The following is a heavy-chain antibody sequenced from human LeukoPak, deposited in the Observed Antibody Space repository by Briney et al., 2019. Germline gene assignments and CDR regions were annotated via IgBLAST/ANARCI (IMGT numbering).Heavy chain of an antibody. V-gene: IGHV3-23*01. CDR2: ISGSGGTT. CDR3: AKDLGMITFGGVTFDY. CDR1: GFTFSSYA. D-gene: IGHD3-16*01. Sequence: TGGSLRLSCAASGFTFSSYAMSWVRQAPGKGLEWVSAISGSGGTTYYADSVKGRFTISRDNSKNTLYLQMNSLRAEDTAVYYCAKDLGMITFGGVTFDYWGQGTLVTVSS. J-gene: IGHJ4*02.